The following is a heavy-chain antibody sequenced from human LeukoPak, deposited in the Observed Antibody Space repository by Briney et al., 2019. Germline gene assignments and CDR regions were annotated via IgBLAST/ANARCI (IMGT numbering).Heavy chain of an antibody. CDR2: INAHNGNT. CDR3: TRVPELPEY. J-gene: IGHJ4*02. D-gene: IGHD2-15*01. CDR1: GYTFTNYG. V-gene: IGHV1-18*01. Sequence: ASVKVSCKASGYTFTNYGLNWVRQAPGQGLEWMGWINAHNGNTSYSQKFQGRVTMTTDTSTTTAYMELRSLRSDDTAVYYCTRVPELPEYWGQGTLVTVSS.